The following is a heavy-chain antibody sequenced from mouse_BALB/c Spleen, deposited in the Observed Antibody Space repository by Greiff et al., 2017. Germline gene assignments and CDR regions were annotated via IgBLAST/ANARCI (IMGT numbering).Heavy chain of an antibody. Sequence: LVESGAELAKPGASVKMSCKASGYTFTSYWMHWVKQRPGQGLEWIGYINPSTGYTEYNQKFKDKATLTADKSSSTAYMQLSSLTSEDSAVYYCARSRDYGYWYFDVWGAGTTVTVSS. CDR2: INPSTGYT. CDR1: GYTFTSYW. J-gene: IGHJ1*01. CDR3: ARSRDYGYWYFDV. D-gene: IGHD1-1*02. V-gene: IGHV1-7*01.